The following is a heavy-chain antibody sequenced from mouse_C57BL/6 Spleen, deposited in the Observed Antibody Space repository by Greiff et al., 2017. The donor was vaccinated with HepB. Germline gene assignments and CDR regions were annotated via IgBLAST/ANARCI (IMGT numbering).Heavy chain of an antibody. CDR2: INPSSGYT. J-gene: IGHJ3*01. CDR1: GYTFTSYT. V-gene: IGHV1-4*01. CDR3: AREGYYGSSLFAY. D-gene: IGHD1-1*01. Sequence: VMLVESGAELARPGASVKMSCKASGYTFTSYTMHWVKQRPGQGLEWIGYINPSSGYTKYNQKFKDKATLTADKSSSTAYMQLSSLTSEDSAVYYCAREGYYGSSLFAYWGQGTLVTVSA.